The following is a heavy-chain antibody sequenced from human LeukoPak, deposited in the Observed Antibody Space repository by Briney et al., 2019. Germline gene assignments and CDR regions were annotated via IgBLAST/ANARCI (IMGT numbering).Heavy chain of an antibody. Sequence: GGSLTLSCAASGFTFNSYRMLWLRQAPGKGLEWVAFIGSDRRNKDYADSVKCRVTISREDSKNSLYLQMNSLSAEDTAVYYCATPGVDTAMVTKPFEYWGQGTLVTVSS. CDR1: GFTFNSYR. CDR3: ATPGVDTAMVTKPFEY. V-gene: IGHV3-30*02. CDR2: IGSDRRNK. D-gene: IGHD5-18*01. J-gene: IGHJ4*02.